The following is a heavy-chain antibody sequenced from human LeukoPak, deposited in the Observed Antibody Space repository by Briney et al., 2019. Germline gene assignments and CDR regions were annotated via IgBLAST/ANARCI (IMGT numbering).Heavy chain of an antibody. CDR2: INLDGTEE. CDR3: ASGRHDFLH. Sequence: GGSLRLSCAASGFIFSTYWMTWVRQAPGKGLEWVANINLDGTEEHYVDSSLKGRFTISRDNAKNSLYLQMTSLRVEDTAVYYCASGRHDFLHWGQGTLVTVSS. CDR1: GFIFSTYW. J-gene: IGHJ4*02. V-gene: IGHV3-7*01. D-gene: IGHD3/OR15-3a*01.